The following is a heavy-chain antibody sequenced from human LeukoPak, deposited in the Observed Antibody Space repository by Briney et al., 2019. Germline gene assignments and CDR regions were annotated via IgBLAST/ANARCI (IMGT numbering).Heavy chain of an antibody. CDR3: ARVDDLDAFDI. J-gene: IGHJ3*02. CDR2: ISDDGSSK. V-gene: IGHV3-30*14. D-gene: IGHD2-2*03. Sequence: PGGSLRLSCAASGFTFSSYAMHWVRQAPGKGLEWVAVISDDGSSKYCADSVKGRFTMSRDNSKNTLYLQMNSLRIEDTAIYYCARVDDLDAFDIWGQGTMVTVSS. CDR1: GFTFSSYA.